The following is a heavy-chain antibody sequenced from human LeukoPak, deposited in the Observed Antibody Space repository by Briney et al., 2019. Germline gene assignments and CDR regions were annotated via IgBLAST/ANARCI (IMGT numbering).Heavy chain of an antibody. Sequence: PGGSLRLSCAASEFTVNTVYMNWVRQAPGKGLEWVSIMYSGGNTYYADSVKGRFTISRDTSRNTVYLQMNGLRAEDAAVYYCARGHNVSPTNWGQGTLVIVSS. CDR3: ARGHNVSPTN. CDR2: MYSGGNT. V-gene: IGHV3-66*01. J-gene: IGHJ4*02. D-gene: IGHD5/OR15-5a*01. CDR1: EFTVNTVY.